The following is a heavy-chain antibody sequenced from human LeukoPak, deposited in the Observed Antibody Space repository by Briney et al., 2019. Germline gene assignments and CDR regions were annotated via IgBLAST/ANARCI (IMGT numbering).Heavy chain of an antibody. CDR2: IRYDGSNK. CDR1: GFTFSSYG. Sequence: GGSLRLSCAASGFTFSSYGMHRVRQAPGKGLEWVAFIRYDGSNKYYADSVKGRFTISRDNSKNTLYLQMNSLRAEDTAVYYCAKEGGYEYYYYYYGMDVWGQGTTVTVSS. V-gene: IGHV3-30*02. J-gene: IGHJ6*02. D-gene: IGHD5-12*01. CDR3: AKEGGYEYYYYYYGMDV.